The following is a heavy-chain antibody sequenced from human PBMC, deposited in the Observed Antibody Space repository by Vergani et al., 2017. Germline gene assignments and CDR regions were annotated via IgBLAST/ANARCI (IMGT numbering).Heavy chain of an antibody. D-gene: IGHD2-15*01. Sequence: EVQLVESGGGLVKPGGSLRLSCAASGFTFSSYSMNWVCQAPGKGLEWEASISSSSSHLNKADSVKGRFTISRDNAKNSLYLQMNSLRTEDTAVYYCARGGLGYSGNWFDPWGQGTLVTVSS. J-gene: IGHJ5*02. CDR1: GFTFSSYS. CDR3: ARGGLGYSGNWFDP. V-gene: IGHV3-21*01. CDR2: ISSSSSHL.